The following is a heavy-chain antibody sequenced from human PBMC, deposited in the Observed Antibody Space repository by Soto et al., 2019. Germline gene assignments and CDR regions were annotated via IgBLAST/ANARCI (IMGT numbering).Heavy chain of an antibody. D-gene: IGHD3-3*02. J-gene: IGHJ5*02. Sequence: QLQLQESGPGLVKPSETLSLTCTVSGDSIISSDFYWGWVRQPPGKGLEWIGSIFYLGSSYYNPSLKSRAPMSVDTPKHQFSLGRRSVPAANTALYFWARHSLALRKNNWSAPWGQGFMFTVSS. CDR2: IFYLGSS. CDR3: ARHSLALRKNNWSAP. V-gene: IGHV4-39*01. CDR1: GDSIISSDFY.